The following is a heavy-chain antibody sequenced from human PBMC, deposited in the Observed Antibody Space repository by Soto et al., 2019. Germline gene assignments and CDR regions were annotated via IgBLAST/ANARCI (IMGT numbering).Heavy chain of an antibody. Sequence: EVQLLESGGGLVQPGGSLRLSCAASGITISNYPMSWVRQAPGKGLDWVSGISGSGDRTYYADSAKGRFTISKDISRNSLSLQLDSLGVEDTAVYFCVKDDGGYTSTAPHWGQGTLGTVSS. CDR2: ISGSGDRT. V-gene: IGHV3-23*01. CDR1: GITISNYP. CDR3: VKDDGGYTSTAPH. J-gene: IGHJ4*02. D-gene: IGHD3-22*01.